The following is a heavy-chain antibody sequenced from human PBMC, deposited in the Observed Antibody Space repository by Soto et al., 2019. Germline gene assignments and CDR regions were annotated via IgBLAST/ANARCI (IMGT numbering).Heavy chain of an antibody. CDR1: GFTFSSHA. CDR3: ARDPLWLGETGYFDN. D-gene: IGHD3-10*01. CDR2: IDSSSSFI. J-gene: IGHJ4*02. Sequence: EVQLVESGGGLVKPGGSLRLSCAASGFTFSSHAMNWVRQAPGKGLEWVSSIDSSSSFIYYADSVKGRFTISRDNAKNPRYRQWTTLRAEDTAVYYCARDPLWLGETGYFDNWGREPWSPSPQ. V-gene: IGHV3-21*01.